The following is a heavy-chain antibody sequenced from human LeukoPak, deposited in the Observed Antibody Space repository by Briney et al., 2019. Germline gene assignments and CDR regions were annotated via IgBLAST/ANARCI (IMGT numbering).Heavy chain of an antibody. J-gene: IGHJ2*01. V-gene: IGHV4-31*03. Sequence: SQTLSLTCTVSGASIDSGGYFWSWIRQHPGKGLEWIGYIYYTGSTYYNPSLKSRVTISVDTSKNQFSLKLSSMTAADTAVYYCARSLGYDILTGYNRGWFFDLWGRGTLVTVSS. D-gene: IGHD3-9*01. CDR2: IYYTGST. CDR3: ARSLGYDILTGYNRGWFFDL. CDR1: GASIDSGGYF.